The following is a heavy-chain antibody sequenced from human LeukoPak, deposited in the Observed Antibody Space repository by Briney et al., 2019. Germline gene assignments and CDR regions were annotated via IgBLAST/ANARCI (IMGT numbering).Heavy chain of an antibody. D-gene: IGHD6-13*01. Sequence: GGSLRLSCAASGFTLSSYEMNWVRLAPGKGLEWISYISRTGNSTYYADSVKGRFTISRDSAKNSLYLQMNSLRAEDTAVYYCARGSYSSNWYVDYWGQGTLVTVAS. CDR3: ARGSYSSNWYVDY. J-gene: IGHJ4*02. CDR2: ISRTGNST. V-gene: IGHV3-48*03. CDR1: GFTLSSYE.